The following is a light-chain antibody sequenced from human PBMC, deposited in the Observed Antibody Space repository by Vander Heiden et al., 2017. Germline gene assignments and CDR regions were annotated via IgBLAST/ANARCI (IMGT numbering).Light chain of an antibody. V-gene: IGKV3-20*01. CDR2: GAS. J-gene: IGKJ4*01. CDR3: QQDCSALT. Sequence: ELVLTQSPGTLSLSPGERATLSCRASQSVSSSYLAWYQQKPGQAPRLLIYGASSRATGIPDRFSGSGSGTDFTLTISRLEPEDFAVDYCQQDCSALTFGGGTKVEI. CDR1: QSVSSSY.